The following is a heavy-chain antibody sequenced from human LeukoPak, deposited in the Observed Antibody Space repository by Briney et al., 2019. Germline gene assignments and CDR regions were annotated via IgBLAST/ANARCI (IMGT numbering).Heavy chain of an antibody. CDR1: GFTFSSYW. Sequence: GGSLRLSCEASGFTFSSYWMHWVRQAPGKGLVWVSRISSDGSSTDYADSVKGRFTISRDNAKNTLYLQMNSLRVEDMAVYYSARAWKTSGDYWGQGTQVTVSS. J-gene: IGHJ4*02. V-gene: IGHV3-74*01. D-gene: IGHD1-1*01. CDR2: ISSDGSST. CDR3: ARAWKTSGDY.